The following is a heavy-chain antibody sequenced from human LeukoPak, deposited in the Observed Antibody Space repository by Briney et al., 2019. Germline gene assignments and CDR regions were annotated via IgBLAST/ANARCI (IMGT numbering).Heavy chain of an antibody. CDR3: ARDFYGPYYYYGMDV. CDR1: GFTFSSYS. D-gene: IGHD4-17*01. J-gene: IGHJ6*02. Sequence: GGSLRLSCAASGFTFSSYSMNWVRQAPGKGLEWVSSISSSSSYIYYADSVKGRFTISRDNAKNSLYLQMNSLRAEDTAVYYCARDFYGPYYYYGMDVWGQGTTVTVSS. V-gene: IGHV3-21*01. CDR2: ISSSSSYI.